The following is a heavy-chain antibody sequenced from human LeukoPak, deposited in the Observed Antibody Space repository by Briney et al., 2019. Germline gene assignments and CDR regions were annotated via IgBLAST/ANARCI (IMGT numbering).Heavy chain of an antibody. J-gene: IGHJ3*02. D-gene: IGHD3-22*01. CDR1: GFTFSTYG. V-gene: IGHV3-33*06. CDR3: AKEDYDSRGGDAFDI. CDR2: IWYDGSNK. Sequence: PGGSLRLSCEASGFTFSTYGMHWVRQAPGKGLEWVAVIWYDGSNKNYADSVRGRFTISRDNSKNTLYLQMNSLRAEDTAVYYCAKEDYDSRGGDAFDIWGQGTMVTVSS.